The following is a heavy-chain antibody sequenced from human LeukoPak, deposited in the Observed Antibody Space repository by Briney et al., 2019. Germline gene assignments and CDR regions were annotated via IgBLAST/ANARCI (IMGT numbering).Heavy chain of an antibody. D-gene: IGHD3-10*01. CDR3: ARNRYYYGSGNYGVPNWFDP. CDR1: GYSVSSGYY. J-gene: IGHJ5*02. Sequence: SETLSLTCTVSGYSVSSGYYWGWIRQPPGKGLEWIGNIYHSGNTYYNPSLKSRVTISVDTSKHQFSLKLNSVTAADTAVYYCARNRYYYGSGNYGVPNWFDPWGQGTLVTVSS. V-gene: IGHV4-38-2*02. CDR2: IYHSGNT.